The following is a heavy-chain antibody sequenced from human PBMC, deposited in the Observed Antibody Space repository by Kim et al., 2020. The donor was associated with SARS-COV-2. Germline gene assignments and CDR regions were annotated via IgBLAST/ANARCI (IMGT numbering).Heavy chain of an antibody. D-gene: IGHD6-13*01. V-gene: IGHV1-69*01. Sequence: ANYAQEYQGRVTITADESTSTAYMELRSLRSEDTAVYYCARAAAGFWFDPWGQGTLVTVSS. CDR3: ARAAAGFWFDP. CDR2: A. J-gene: IGHJ5*02.